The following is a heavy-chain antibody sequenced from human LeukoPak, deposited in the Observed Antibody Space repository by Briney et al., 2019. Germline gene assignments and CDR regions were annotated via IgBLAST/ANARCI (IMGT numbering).Heavy chain of an antibody. CDR2: ISSSGSTI. CDR1: EFTFTSYE. Sequence: GGSLRLSCAASEFTFTSYEMNWVRQAPGKGLEWVSYISSSGSTIYYADSVKGRFTISRDNAKNSLYLQMNSLRAEDTAVYYCAELGITMIGGVWGKGTTVTISS. J-gene: IGHJ6*04. D-gene: IGHD3-10*02. V-gene: IGHV3-48*03. CDR3: AELGITMIGGV.